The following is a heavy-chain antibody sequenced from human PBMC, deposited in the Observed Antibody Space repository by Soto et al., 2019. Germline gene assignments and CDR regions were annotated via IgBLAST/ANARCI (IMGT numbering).Heavy chain of an antibody. CDR1: GYTFSSYG. CDR2: IIPIFGTA. Sequence: SVKVSCKASGYTFSSYGISWVGQAPGQGLEWMGGIIPIFGTANYAPKFQGRVTITADESTSTAYMELSSLRSEDTAVYYCARVSTVEPAAIASLDSWGQGTLVTVP. CDR3: ARVSTVEPAAIASLDS. V-gene: IGHV1-69*13. D-gene: IGHD2-2*01. J-gene: IGHJ4*02.